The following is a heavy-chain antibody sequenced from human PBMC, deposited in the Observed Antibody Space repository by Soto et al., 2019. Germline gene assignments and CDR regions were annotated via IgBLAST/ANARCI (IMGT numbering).Heavy chain of an antibody. D-gene: IGHD3-10*01. J-gene: IGHJ6*02. CDR3: ARESGSGLYYYYGMDV. Sequence: SETLSLTCTVSGGSISSYYWSWIRQPPGKGLEWIGYIYYSGSTNYNPSLKSRVTISVDTSKNQFSLKLSSVTAADTAVYYCARESGSGLYYYYGMDVWGQGTTVTVSS. CDR2: IYYSGST. V-gene: IGHV4-59*01. CDR1: GGSISSYY.